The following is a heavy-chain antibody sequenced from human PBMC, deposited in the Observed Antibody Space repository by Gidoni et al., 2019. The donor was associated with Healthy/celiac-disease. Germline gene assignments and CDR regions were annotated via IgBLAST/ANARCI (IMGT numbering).Heavy chain of an antibody. CDR3: ARFYYYDSSGYYFTPLIDDAFDI. Sequence: QLQLQESGPGLVKPSETLSLTCTVSGGSISSSSYYWGWNRQPPGKGLEWIGSISYSGSTYYNPSLKSRVTISVDTSKNQFSLKLSSVTAADTAVYYCARFYYYDSSGYYFTPLIDDAFDIWGQGTMVTVSS. CDR1: GGSISSSSYY. D-gene: IGHD3-22*01. V-gene: IGHV4-39*01. J-gene: IGHJ3*02. CDR2: ISYSGST.